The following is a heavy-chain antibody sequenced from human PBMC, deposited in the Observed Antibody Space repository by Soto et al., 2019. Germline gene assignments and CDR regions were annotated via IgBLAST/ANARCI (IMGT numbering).Heavy chain of an antibody. CDR3: ARAVNDFWSGFSYYFDY. V-gene: IGHV4-59*13. CDR2: IYYSVTA. Sequence: SETLSLTCTVSGGSIRGNYCSWIRQPPGKGLEWIGYIYYSVTAKYNPSLKSRLTISVDTSRNQFSLKLSSVTAADTAVYYCARAVNDFWSGFSYYFDYWGQGSLVTVSS. D-gene: IGHD3-3*01. J-gene: IGHJ4*02. CDR1: GGSIRGNY.